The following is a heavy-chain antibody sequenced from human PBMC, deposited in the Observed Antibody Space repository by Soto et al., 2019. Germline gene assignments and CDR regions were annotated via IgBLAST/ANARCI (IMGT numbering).Heavy chain of an antibody. CDR2: ISGSGGST. D-gene: IGHD3-3*01. Sequence: GGSLRLSCAASGFTFSSYAMSWVRQAPGKGLEWVSAISGSGGSTYYADSVKGRFTISRDNSKNTLYLQMNSLRAEDTAVYYCAKSQTSYVFWCGYFPREGLYYFDYWGQGTLVTVSS. CDR1: GFTFSSYA. V-gene: IGHV3-23*01. CDR3: AKSQTSYVFWCGYFPREGLYYFDY. J-gene: IGHJ4*02.